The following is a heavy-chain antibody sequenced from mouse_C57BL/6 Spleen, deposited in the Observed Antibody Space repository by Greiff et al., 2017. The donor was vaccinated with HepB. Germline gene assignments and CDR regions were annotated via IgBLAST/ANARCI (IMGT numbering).Heavy chain of an antibody. V-gene: IGHV1-7*01. CDR1: GYTFTSYW. D-gene: IGHD1-1*01. Sequence: QVQLKQSGAELAKPGASVKLSCKASGYTFTSYWMHWVKQRPGQGLEWIGYINPSSGYTKYNQKFKDKATLTADKSSSTAYMQLSSLTYEDSAVYYCARTGDYYGSSYVGYAMDYWGQGTSVTVSS. CDR2: INPSSGYT. J-gene: IGHJ4*01. CDR3: ARTGDYYGSSYVGYAMDY.